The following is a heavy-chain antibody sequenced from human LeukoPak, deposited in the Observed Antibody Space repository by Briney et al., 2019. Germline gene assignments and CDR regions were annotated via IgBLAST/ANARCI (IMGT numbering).Heavy chain of an antibody. V-gene: IGHV3-30*02. CDR2: IRYDGSNK. Sequence: GGSLRLSCAASGFTFSSYGMHWVRQAPGKGLEWVAFIRYDGSNKYYADSVKGRFTISRDNSKNTLYLQMNSLRAEDTAVYYCGYSSGYYPSAFDIWGQGTMVTVSS. D-gene: IGHD3-22*01. CDR3: GYSSGYYPSAFDI. J-gene: IGHJ3*02. CDR1: GFTFSSYG.